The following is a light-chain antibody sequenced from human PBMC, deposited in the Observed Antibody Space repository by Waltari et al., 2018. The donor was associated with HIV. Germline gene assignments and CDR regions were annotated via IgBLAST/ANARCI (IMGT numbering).Light chain of an antibody. Sequence: DIVMTQSPDSLPVSLGERATINCTASRSILYSSDNRNYLAWYQQKPRRSPRLLISWASTRESGVPDRFSGSGSGTDFALTISRLQAEDVAVYHCQQYLRSPPTFGGGTKVEIK. CDR1: RSILYSSDNRNY. CDR2: WAS. J-gene: IGKJ4*01. V-gene: IGKV4-1*01. CDR3: QQYLRSPPT.